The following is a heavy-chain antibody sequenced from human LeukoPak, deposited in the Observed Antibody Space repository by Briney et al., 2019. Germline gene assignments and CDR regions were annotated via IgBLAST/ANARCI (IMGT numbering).Heavy chain of an antibody. J-gene: IGHJ4*02. CDR2: FDPEDGET. CDR3: ATDPLTTAPVTRDY. CDR1: GYTLTELS. D-gene: IGHD4-11*01. Sequence: ASVKVSCEVSGYTLTELSMHWVRQAPGKGLEWMGGFDPEDGETIYAQKFQGRVTMTEDTSTDTAYMELSSLRSEDTAVYYCATDPLTTAPVTRDYWGQGTLVTVSS. V-gene: IGHV1-24*01.